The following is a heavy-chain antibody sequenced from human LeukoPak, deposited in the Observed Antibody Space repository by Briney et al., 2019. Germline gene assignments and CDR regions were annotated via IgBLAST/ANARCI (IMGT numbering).Heavy chain of an antibody. Sequence: SVNVSCMASGYTFTSYGISWLRQAPAQGLEGMGGISAYNGNRNYAQKLQGRVTMTTDTSTNTASMELRSVRSDDSAVYYCARGLGYYGSGSLTVYGMDVWGQGTTVSVSS. V-gene: IGHV1-18*01. CDR1: GYTFTSYG. J-gene: IGHJ6*02. CDR2: ISAYNGNR. CDR3: ARGLGYYGSGSLTVYGMDV. D-gene: IGHD3-10*01.